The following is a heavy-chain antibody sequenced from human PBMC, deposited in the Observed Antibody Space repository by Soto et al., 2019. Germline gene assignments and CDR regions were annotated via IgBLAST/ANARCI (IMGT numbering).Heavy chain of an antibody. CDR3: ASRYCGIFDD. D-gene: IGHD2-21*01. CDR2: ISYSGST. Sequence: SETLSLTCTVAGGRISSDSYYWGWIRQSPGKGLEWIASISYSGSTYYNRTLKSRLIISVDTSKSQFSLKLGSVTAADTAVYYCASRYCGIFDDWDQRTLVTVSS. V-gene: IGHV4-39*01. J-gene: IGHJ4*02. CDR1: GGRISSDSYY.